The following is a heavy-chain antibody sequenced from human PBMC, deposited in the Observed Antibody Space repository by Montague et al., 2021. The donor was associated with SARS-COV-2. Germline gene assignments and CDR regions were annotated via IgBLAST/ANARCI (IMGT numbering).Heavy chain of an antibody. CDR1: GGSFSSYY. Sequence: SETLSLTCAVYGGSFSSYYWSWFRHPPGKELVWFGEINHSGSTNXNPSLKSRVTISVDTSKNQFFLKLSSLTAAATAVYYYAGGDVGAAAGVLIPYYYYYMDVWGKGTTVTVSS. V-gene: IGHV4-34*01. CDR3: AGGDVGAAAGVLIPYYYYYMDV. J-gene: IGHJ6*03. D-gene: IGHD6-13*01. CDR2: INHSGST.